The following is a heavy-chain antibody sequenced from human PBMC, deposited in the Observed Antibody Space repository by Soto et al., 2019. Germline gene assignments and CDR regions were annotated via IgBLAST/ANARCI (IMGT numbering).Heavy chain of an antibody. CDR3: VSDFGSGSYRFDY. D-gene: IGHD3-10*01. V-gene: IGHV4-30-2*01. Sequence: SETLSLTCAVSGASITSGDYSWSWIRQPPGKGLEWIGYIYHSGRTTYNPSLKSRLTMSLDRSKNQFSLNLDSVTAADTAVYYCVSDFGSGSYRFDYWGRGTLVTVSS. CDR1: GASITSGDYS. CDR2: IYHSGRT. J-gene: IGHJ4*02.